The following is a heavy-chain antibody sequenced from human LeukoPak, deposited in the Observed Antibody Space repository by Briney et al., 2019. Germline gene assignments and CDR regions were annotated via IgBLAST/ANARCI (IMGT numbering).Heavy chain of an antibody. J-gene: IGHJ4*02. Sequence: GESLKISCKGSGYSFGSYWIGWVRQMPGKGLEWMGIIYPGDSDTRYSPSFQGQVTISADKSISTAYLQWSSLGASDTAMYYCARRGCNGGSCYAYWGQGTLVTVSS. V-gene: IGHV5-51*01. D-gene: IGHD2-15*01. CDR1: GYSFGSYW. CDR2: IYPGDSDT. CDR3: ARRGCNGGSCYAY.